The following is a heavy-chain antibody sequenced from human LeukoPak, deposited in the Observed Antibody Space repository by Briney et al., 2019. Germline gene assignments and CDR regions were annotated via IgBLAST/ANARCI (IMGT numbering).Heavy chain of an antibody. J-gene: IGHJ6*02. V-gene: IGHV3-23*01. CDR2: ISGSGGST. CDR3: AKVHYYGSGSYPYYCYAMDV. Sequence: PGGSLRLSCAVSGFTFSSYAMSWVRQAPGKGLEWVSTISGSGGSTYYADSVKGRFTISRDNSKNTLYLQMNSLRAEDAAVYYCAKVHYYGSGSYPYYCYAMDVWGQGTTVTVSS. CDR1: GFTFSSYA. D-gene: IGHD3-10*01.